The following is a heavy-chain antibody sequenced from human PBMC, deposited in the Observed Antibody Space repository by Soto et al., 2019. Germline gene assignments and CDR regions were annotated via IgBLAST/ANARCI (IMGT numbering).Heavy chain of an antibody. CDR2: IYYSGST. CDR3: ARYNYDFWSGYYTGTYYYDSSGYPFDP. D-gene: IGHD3-3*01. Sequence: SETLSLTCPFSGCSISSGGFYWSWIRQHPGKGLEWIGYIYYSGSTYYNPSLKNRVTITVNTSKTQFSLKLSSVIAADTAVYYCARYNYDFWSGYYTGTYYYDSSGYPFDPWGQGTLVTVSS. V-gene: IGHV4-31*03. CDR1: GCSISSGGFY. J-gene: IGHJ5*02.